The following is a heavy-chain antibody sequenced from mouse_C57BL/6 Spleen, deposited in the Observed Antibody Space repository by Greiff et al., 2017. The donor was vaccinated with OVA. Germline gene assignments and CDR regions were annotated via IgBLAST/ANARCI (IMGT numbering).Heavy chain of an antibody. V-gene: IGHV1-75*01. CDR2: IFPGSGST. Sequence: VQLQQSGPELVKPGASVKISCKASGYTFTDYYINWVKQRPGQGLEWIGWIFPGSGSTYYNEKFKSKATLTVDKSSSTAYMQLSSLTSEDSAVYYCARFDSNYAFAYWGQGTLVTVSA. CDR1: GYTFTDYY. CDR3: ARFDSNYAFAY. D-gene: IGHD2-5*01. J-gene: IGHJ3*01.